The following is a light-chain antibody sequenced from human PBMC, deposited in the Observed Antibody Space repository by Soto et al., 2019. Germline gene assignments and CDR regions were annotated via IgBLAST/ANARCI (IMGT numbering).Light chain of an antibody. Sequence: DIQMTQTPSTLSSSVGDRVTSTCRASQTIGTSLAWYQQKPGRPPKLLIYRASTLEGGVPSRFSGSGSGTEFTLTSSSLQPEDFATYYWQQYLNYWPFGQGNRVQI. CDR1: QTIGTS. CDR2: RAS. J-gene: IGKJ1*01. V-gene: IGKV1-5*03. CDR3: QQYLNYWP.